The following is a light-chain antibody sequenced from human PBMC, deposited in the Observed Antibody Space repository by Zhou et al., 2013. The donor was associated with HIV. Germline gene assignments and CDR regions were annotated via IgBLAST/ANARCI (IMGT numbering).Light chain of an antibody. CDR2: GAS. Sequence: EIALTQSPDTLSLSPGERVVLSCRASETGRYNSLAWYQQRSGQAPRLLIYGASSRATGIPDRFSGSGSGTDFSLTISRLEPEDFADYYCQQYHTSPTFGPGTKVEIK. CDR3: QQYHTSPT. V-gene: IGKV3-20*01. J-gene: IGKJ3*01. CDR1: ETGRYNS.